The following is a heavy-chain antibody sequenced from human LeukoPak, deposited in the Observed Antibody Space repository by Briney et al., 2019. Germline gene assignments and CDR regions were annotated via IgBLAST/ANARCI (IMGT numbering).Heavy chain of an antibody. CDR2: IYHSGNT. CDR3: ARAYYYDSSGYSTNWFDP. V-gene: IGHV4-38-2*01. D-gene: IGHD3-22*01. Sequence: SETLSLTCAVSGFSISSGYYWGCIRQPPGKGLEWIGSIYHSGNTYYNPSLKSRVTISVDQSKNNSSLKLRSVTAADTAVYYCARAYYYDSSGYSTNWFDPWGQGTLVTVSS. CDR1: GFSISSGYY. J-gene: IGHJ5*02.